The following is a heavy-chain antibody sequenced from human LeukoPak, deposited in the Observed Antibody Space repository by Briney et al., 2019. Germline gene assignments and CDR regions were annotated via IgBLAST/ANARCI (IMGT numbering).Heavy chain of an antibody. J-gene: IGHJ3*02. CDR3: ASLRQGYDAFDI. CDR1: GGTFSSYA. CDR2: IIPTLGIA. D-gene: IGHD5-12*01. V-gene: IGHV1-69*04. Sequence: SVKVSCKASGGTFSSYAISWVRQAPGQGLEWMGRIIPTLGIANYAQKFQGRVTITADKSTSTAYMELSSLRSEDTAVYYCASLRQGYDAFDIWGQGTMVTVSS.